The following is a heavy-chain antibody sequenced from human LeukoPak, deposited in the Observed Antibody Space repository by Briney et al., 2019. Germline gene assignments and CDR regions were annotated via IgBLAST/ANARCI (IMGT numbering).Heavy chain of an antibody. CDR1: GIIFSNYW. D-gene: IGHD3-10*01. CDR2: INRDGRST. CDR3: AREHYYGSGSYYKHYYYYMDV. Sequence: QAGGSLRLSCAAAGIIFSNYWMHWVRQAPGKGLVWVSRINRDGRSTSYADSVKGRFTISRDNAKNTLYLQMNSLRAEDTAVYYCAREHYYGSGSYYKHYYYYMDVWGKGTTVTVSS. J-gene: IGHJ6*03. V-gene: IGHV3-74*01.